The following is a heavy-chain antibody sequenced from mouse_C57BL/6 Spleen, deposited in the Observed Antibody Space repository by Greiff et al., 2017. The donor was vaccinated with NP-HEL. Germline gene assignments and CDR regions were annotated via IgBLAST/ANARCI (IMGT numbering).Heavy chain of an antibody. CDR1: GYTFTSYW. J-gene: IGHJ4*01. V-gene: IGHV1-52*01. CDR2: IDPSDSET. CDR3: ARSGYYSNGGAMDY. D-gene: IGHD2-5*01. Sequence: QVQLQQPGAELVRPGSSVKLSCKASGYTFTSYWMHWVKQRPIQGLEWIGNIDPSDSETHYNQKFKDKATLHVDKSSSTAYMQLNSLTSDDSSVYYRARSGYYSNGGAMDYWGQGTSVTVSS.